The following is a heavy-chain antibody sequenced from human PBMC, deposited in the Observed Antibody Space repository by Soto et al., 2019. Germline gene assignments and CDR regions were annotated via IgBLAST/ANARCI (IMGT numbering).Heavy chain of an antibody. Sequence: GGSLRLSCTASGFPFGAYGVTWVRQAPGKGLEWVGFIRSNTHGGTTKYAAAVRGRFTISRDDSKSIAYLQMNSLKIEDTAVYYCTRDRWEPNYYDTDVWGQGTTVTVSS. J-gene: IGHJ6*02. CDR1: GFPFGAYG. D-gene: IGHD1-26*01. CDR2: IRSNTHGGTT. CDR3: TRDRWEPNYYDTDV. V-gene: IGHV3-49*04.